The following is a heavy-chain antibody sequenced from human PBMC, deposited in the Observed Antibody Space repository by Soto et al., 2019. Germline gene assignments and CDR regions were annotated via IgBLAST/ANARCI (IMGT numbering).Heavy chain of an antibody. D-gene: IGHD3-3*01. V-gene: IGHV3-21*01. CDR1: GFTFSSYS. Sequence: PGGSLRLSCAASGFTFSSYSTNWVRQAPGKGLEWVSSISSSSSYIYYADSVKGRFTVSRDNAKNSLYLQMNSLRAEDTAVYYCARDITIFGVVIIRYGMDVWGQGTTVTVSS. CDR2: ISSSSSYI. J-gene: IGHJ6*02. CDR3: ARDITIFGVVIIRYGMDV.